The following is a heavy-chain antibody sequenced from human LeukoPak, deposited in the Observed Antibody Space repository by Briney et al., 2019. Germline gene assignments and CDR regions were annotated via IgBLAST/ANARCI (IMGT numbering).Heavy chain of an antibody. CDR2: IYPGYSDT. J-gene: IGHJ3*02. V-gene: IGHV5-51*01. D-gene: IGHD4-17*01. CDR1: VYSFTIYW. CDR3: ARPDYGDYNAFDI. Sequence: DSLNISCKGSVYSFTIYWIGWVRQMPGKGLEWMVIIYPGYSDTRYSPSFQGQVTISDAQSISTAYLQWSSLKASDTAMYYCARPDYGDYNAFDIWGQGTMVTVSS.